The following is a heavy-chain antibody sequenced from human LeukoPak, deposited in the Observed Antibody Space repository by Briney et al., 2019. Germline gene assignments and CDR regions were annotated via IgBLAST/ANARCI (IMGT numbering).Heavy chain of an antibody. J-gene: IGHJ4*02. CDR3: ARSIYYDSSGYYAWGVHDY. CDR2: IYSSGST. Sequence: GGSLRLSCAASGLTVSSNYMSWVRQAPGKGLEWVSVIYSSGSTYYAGSVKDRFTISRDNSKNTLYLQMNGLRAEDTAVYYWARSIYYDSSGYYAWGVHDYWGQGTLVTVSS. D-gene: IGHD3-22*01. CDR1: GLTVSSNY. V-gene: IGHV3-66*01.